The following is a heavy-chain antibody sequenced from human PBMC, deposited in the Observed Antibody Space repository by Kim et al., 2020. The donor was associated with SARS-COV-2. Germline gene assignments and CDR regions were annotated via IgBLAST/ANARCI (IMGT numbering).Heavy chain of an antibody. D-gene: IGHD3-22*01. CDR3: AKDVRTVVVITGGFDY. V-gene: IGHV3-9*01. CDR2: ISWNSGSI. CDR1: GFTFDDYA. J-gene: IGHJ4*02. Sequence: GGSLRLSCAASGFTFDDYAMHWVRQAPGKGLEWVSGISWNSGSIGYADSVKGRFTISRDNAKNSLYLQMNSLRAEDTALYYCAKDVRTVVVITGGFDYWGQRTLVTVSS.